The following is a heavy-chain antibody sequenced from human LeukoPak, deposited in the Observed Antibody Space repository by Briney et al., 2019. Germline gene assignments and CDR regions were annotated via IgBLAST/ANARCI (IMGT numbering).Heavy chain of an antibody. CDR2: ISYDGRNK. CDR1: GFTFSSYA. V-gene: IGHV3-30*04. CDR3: ARGYEGVTTMGDAFDI. J-gene: IGHJ3*02. D-gene: IGHD4-23*01. Sequence: GGSLRLSCAASGFTFSSYAIHWVRQAPGKGLEWVAVISYDGRNKYYADSVKGRFTISRDNSKNTLYLQMNSLRAEDTAVYYCARGYEGVTTMGDAFDIWGQGKMVTVSS.